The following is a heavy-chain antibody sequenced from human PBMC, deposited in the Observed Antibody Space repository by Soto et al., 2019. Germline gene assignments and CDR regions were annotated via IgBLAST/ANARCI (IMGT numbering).Heavy chain of an antibody. Sequence: PSETLSLTCTVSGGSISSYYWSWMRQPPGRGLEWIGCIYYRGSTNYTPSLKSRVTLSVDTSKNQFSLKLSSVTAADTAVYYCARDNRFDYWGQGTLVTVSS. V-gene: IGHV4-59*01. CDR1: GGSISSYY. CDR2: IYYRGST. CDR3: ARDNRFDY. J-gene: IGHJ4*02.